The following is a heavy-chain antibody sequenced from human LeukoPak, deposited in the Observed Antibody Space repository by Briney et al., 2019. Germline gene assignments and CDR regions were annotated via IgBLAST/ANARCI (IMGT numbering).Heavy chain of an antibody. CDR1: GGPISTHY. D-gene: IGHD3-10*01. CDR2: NYYSGST. Sequence: PSETLSLTCIVSGGPISTHYLSWIRQAPGKGVEWMGDNYYSGSTNYNPPLKSRVTISVEPSKNQSSLKLNSVTAADTAVYYCARGATFRGTYYMDVWGKGTTFTVSS. V-gene: IGHV4-59*11. J-gene: IGHJ6*03. CDR3: ARGATFRGTYYMDV.